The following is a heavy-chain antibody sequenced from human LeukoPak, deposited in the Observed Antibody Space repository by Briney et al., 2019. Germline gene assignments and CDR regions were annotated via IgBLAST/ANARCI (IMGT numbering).Heavy chain of an antibody. J-gene: IGHJ4*02. V-gene: IGHV1-2*02. CDR1: GYTFTGYY. D-gene: IGHD6-19*01. Sequence: ASVRVSCKASGYTFTGYYMHWVRQAPGQGLEWMGWINPNSGGTNYAQKFRGRVTMTRDTSISTAYMELSRLRSDDTAVYYCARADRSQYSSGWYGLLDYWGQGTLVTVSS. CDR3: ARADRSQYSSGWYGLLDY. CDR2: INPNSGGT.